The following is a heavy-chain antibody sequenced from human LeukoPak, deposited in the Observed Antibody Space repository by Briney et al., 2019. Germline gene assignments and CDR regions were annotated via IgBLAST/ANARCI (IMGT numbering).Heavy chain of an antibody. CDR1: GFTFSSYW. Sequence: GGSLRLFCAASGFTFSSYWMTWVRQAPGKGLEWVANIKQDGSEKYYVDSVKGRFTISRDNAKNSLYLQMNSLRAEDTAVYYCAGGRDVYRYWGQGTLVTVSS. CDR3: AGGRDVYRY. V-gene: IGHV3-7*01. D-gene: IGHD5-24*01. CDR2: IKQDGSEK. J-gene: IGHJ4*02.